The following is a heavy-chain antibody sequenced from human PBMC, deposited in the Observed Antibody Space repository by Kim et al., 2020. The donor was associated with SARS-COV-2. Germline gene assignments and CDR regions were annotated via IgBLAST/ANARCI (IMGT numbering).Heavy chain of an antibody. CDR1: GGSISSGGYY. J-gene: IGHJ5*02. Sequence: SETLSLTCTVSGGSISSGGYYWSWIRQHPGKGLEWIGYIYYSGSTYYNPSLKSRVTISVDTSKNQFSLKLSSVTAADTAVYYCARSPQLGYCSGGSCFFSFDPWGQGTLVTVSS. V-gene: IGHV4-31*03. CDR3: ARSPQLGYCSGGSCFFSFDP. CDR2: IYYSGST. D-gene: IGHD2-15*01.